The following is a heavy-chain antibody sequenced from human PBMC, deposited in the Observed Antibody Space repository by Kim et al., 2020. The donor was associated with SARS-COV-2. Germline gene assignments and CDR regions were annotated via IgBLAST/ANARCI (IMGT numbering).Heavy chain of an antibody. Sequence: GGSLRLSCVVSGFTFSGHWMSWVRQAPGKELEWLAQINPDGSETFYMESVKGRFTTSRDNNKNSLHLQLNSLRVEDTAIYYCVRGIIGVPGLDVWGPWTT. J-gene: IGHJ6*02. CDR3: VRGIIGVPGLDV. D-gene: IGHD3-10*01. CDR1: GFTFSGHW. CDR2: INPDGSET. V-gene: IGHV3-7*01.